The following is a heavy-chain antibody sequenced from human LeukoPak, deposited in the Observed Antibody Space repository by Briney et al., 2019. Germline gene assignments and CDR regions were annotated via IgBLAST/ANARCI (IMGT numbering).Heavy chain of an antibody. D-gene: IGHD4-17*01. Sequence: SGTLSLTCAVSGGSISSSNWWSWVRQPPGKGLEWIGEIYHSGSTNYHPSLKSRVTISVDKSKNQFSLKLSSVTAADTAVYYCARDKYGDYGAFDYWGQGTLVTVSS. CDR3: ARDKYGDYGAFDY. J-gene: IGHJ4*02. CDR2: IYHSGST. CDR1: GGSISSSNW. V-gene: IGHV4-4*02.